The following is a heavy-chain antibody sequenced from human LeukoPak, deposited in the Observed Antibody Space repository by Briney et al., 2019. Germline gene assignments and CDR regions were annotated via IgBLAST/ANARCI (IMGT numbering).Heavy chain of an antibody. CDR1: GGTFSSYA. Sequence: SVKVSCKASGGTFSSYAISWVRQAPGQGLEWMGGIIPIFGTANYAQKFQGRVTITADESTSTAYMELSSLRSEDTAVYYCARGLRGENNMVRGVSYWGQGTLVTVSS. CDR2: IIPIFGTA. D-gene: IGHD3-10*01. CDR3: ARGLRGENNMVRGVSY. V-gene: IGHV1-69*13. J-gene: IGHJ4*02.